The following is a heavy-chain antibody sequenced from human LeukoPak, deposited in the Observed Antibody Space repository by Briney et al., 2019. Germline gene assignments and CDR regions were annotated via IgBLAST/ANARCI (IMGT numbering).Heavy chain of an antibody. J-gene: IGHJ4*02. V-gene: IGHV1-2*02. Sequence: ASVTVSCKASGYTFPDYYMHWVRQAPGPGLEWMGWINPNSGGTNYAQKFQGRVTMTRDTSISKAYMELSRLRSDDTAVYYCARDRGELRAKPYFDYWGQGTLVTVSS. CDR1: GYTFPDYY. CDR3: ARDRGELRAKPYFDY. CDR2: INPNSGGT. D-gene: IGHD2-15*01.